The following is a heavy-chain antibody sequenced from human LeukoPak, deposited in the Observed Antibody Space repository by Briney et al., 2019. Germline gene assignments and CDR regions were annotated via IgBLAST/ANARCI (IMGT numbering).Heavy chain of an antibody. D-gene: IGHD2-2*01. CDR2: ISTNGDST. J-gene: IGHJ5*02. V-gene: IGHV3-64*02. CDR1: GFIFKLFA. CDR3: ARGYCSSTSCWLDP. Sequence: GGSLRLSCVGSGFIFKLFAVGWVRQAPGKGLEYVSAISTNGDSTYYADSVKGRFTISRDNSKNTLFLQMGSLRAEDTAVYYCARGYCSSTSCWLDPWGQGTLVTVSS.